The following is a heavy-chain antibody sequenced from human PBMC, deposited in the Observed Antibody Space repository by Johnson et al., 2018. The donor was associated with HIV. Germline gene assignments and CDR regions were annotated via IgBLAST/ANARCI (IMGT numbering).Heavy chain of an antibody. CDR2: ISYDGSNK. CDR3: AKTTRGNWGSCFDI. J-gene: IGHJ3*02. V-gene: IGHV3-30*04. Sequence: QVQLVESGGGVVQPGRSLRLSCSASAFTFSRHAMHWVRQAPGKGPEWVACISYDGSNKYYADSVKGRFTISRDNAKNSLYLQLNSLRAEDTSLYYCAKTTRGNWGSCFDIWGRGTMVTVSS. CDR1: AFTFSRHA. D-gene: IGHD7-27*01.